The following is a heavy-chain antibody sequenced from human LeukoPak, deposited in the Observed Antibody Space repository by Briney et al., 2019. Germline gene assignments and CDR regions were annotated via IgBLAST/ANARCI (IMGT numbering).Heavy chain of an antibody. D-gene: IGHD6-19*01. Sequence: SQTLSLTCAISGDSVSSNSAAWNWIRQSPSRGLEWLGRTYYRSKWYNDYAVSVKSRITINPDTSKNQFSLQLNSVTPEDTAVYYCARDILVAGELEEFYFDYWGQGTLVTVSS. V-gene: IGHV6-1*01. CDR1: GDSVSSNSAA. J-gene: IGHJ4*02. CDR2: TYYRSKWYN. CDR3: ARDILVAGELEEFYFDY.